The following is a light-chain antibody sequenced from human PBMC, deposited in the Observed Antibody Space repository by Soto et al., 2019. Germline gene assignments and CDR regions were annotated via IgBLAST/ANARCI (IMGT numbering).Light chain of an antibody. CDR2: DSS. J-gene: IGKJ5*01. Sequence: EVELTQSPATLSLSPGETATLSCRASQSVDKFLAWYQQRPGQPPRLLMFDSSNRATGVPVRFSGSGSGTVFTLTIDSLEPEDSAVYFCQHFGSSPPVIFGQGTRLEIK. V-gene: IGKV3-11*01. CDR1: QSVDKF. CDR3: QHFGSSPPVI.